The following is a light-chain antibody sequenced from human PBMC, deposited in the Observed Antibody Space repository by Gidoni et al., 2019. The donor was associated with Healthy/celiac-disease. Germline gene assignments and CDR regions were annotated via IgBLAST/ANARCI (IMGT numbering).Light chain of an antibody. Sequence: EIVMTQPPATLSVSPGERATLSCRASQSVSSNLAWYQQTPGQAPMLRSYGASSRATGIPARFRGSVSGTDFTPTISTLQSEDFAVYYCLQYNNSPPIYTFGQVTKLEIK. CDR1: QSVSSN. CDR2: GAS. V-gene: IGKV3-15*01. CDR3: LQYNNSPPIYT. J-gene: IGKJ2*01.